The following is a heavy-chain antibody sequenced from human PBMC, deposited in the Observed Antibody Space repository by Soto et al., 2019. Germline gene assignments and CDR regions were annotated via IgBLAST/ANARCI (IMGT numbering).Heavy chain of an antibody. J-gene: IGHJ4*02. V-gene: IGHV3-30*18. D-gene: IGHD5-18*01. Sequence: GGSLRLSCAASGFTFSSYGMHWVRQAPGKGLEWVAVISYDGSNKYYADSVKGRFTISRDNSKNTLYLQMNSLRAEDTAVYYWAKDRWIQLLNTPDYWGQGTLVTVSP. CDR3: AKDRWIQLLNTPDY. CDR2: ISYDGSNK. CDR1: GFTFSSYG.